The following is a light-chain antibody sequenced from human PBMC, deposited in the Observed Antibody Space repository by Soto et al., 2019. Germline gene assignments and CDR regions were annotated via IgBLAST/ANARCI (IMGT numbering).Light chain of an antibody. V-gene: IGLV2-23*02. CDR3: CSYAGSSTFHV. Sequence: QSVLTQPASVSGSPGQPITISCTGSSSNVGSYNLVSWYQQHPGKAPKLMIYEVSKRPSGVSNRFSGSKSGNTASLTISELQAEDEADYYCCSYAGSSTFHVFGTGTKATVL. CDR1: SSNVGSYNL. J-gene: IGLJ1*01. CDR2: EVS.